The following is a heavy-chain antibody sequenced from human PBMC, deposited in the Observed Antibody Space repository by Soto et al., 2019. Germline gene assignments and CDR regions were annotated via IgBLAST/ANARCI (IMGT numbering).Heavy chain of an antibody. J-gene: IGHJ4*02. CDR2: ICYSGST. CDR3: AREESGLFDY. CDR1: GDSLSRADYC. Sequence: TLSITCTVSGDSLSRADYCWSWIRQAPEKGLEWIGYICYSGSTYHNPSLKSRTSMSVDTSKRQFSLTLTSVTAADTAVYYCAREESGLFDYWGQGSLVTVSS. D-gene: IGHD5-12*01. V-gene: IGHV4-30-4*08.